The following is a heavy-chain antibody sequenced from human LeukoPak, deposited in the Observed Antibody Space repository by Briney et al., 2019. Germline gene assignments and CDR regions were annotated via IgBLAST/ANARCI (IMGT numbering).Heavy chain of an antibody. V-gene: IGHV3-9*01. CDR1: GFTFNDYA. CDR2: ISWNSGSI. Sequence: PGRSLRLSCEASGFTFNDYAMHWVRQAPGKGLEWVSGISWNSGSIGYADSVKGRLTISRDNAKNSLYLHINRLRTEDTALYHCAKDMYSSGSNGEGYLQHWGQGTLVTVSS. J-gene: IGHJ1*01. D-gene: IGHD6-19*01. CDR3: AKDMYSSGSNGEGYLQH.